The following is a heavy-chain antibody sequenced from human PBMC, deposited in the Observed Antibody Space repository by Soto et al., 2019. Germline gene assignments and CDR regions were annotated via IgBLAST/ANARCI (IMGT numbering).Heavy chain of an antibody. CDR2: IDHDGST. J-gene: IGHJ4*02. CDR3: VRDSHGDY. Sequence: EVQLVESGGGLVQPGGSLRLSCAASGFTFSNYWMHWVRQAPGKGLAWVARIDHDGSTDYAGSVRGRFTVSRDNAENMLYLQMNSLRDDDTDLYYCVRDSHGDYWGQGTLVTVSS. V-gene: IGHV3-74*01. CDR1: GFTFSNYW.